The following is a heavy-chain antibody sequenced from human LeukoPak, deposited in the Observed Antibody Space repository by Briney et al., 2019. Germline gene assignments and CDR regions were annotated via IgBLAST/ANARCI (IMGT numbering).Heavy chain of an antibody. D-gene: IGHD5-18*01. V-gene: IGHV4-39*07. Sequence: PSETLSLTCTVSGGSISSSSYYWGWIRQPPGKGLEWIGSIYYSGSTYYNPSLKSRVTISVDTSKNQFSLKLSSVTAADTAVYYCASFSGYSYGCDYWGQGTLVTVSS. J-gene: IGHJ4*02. CDR2: IYYSGST. CDR3: ASFSGYSYGCDY. CDR1: GGSISSSSYY.